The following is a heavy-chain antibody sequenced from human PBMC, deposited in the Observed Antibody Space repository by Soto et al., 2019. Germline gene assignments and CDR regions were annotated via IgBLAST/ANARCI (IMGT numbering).Heavy chain of an antibody. J-gene: IGHJ4*02. CDR3: VTRSRGLQSSPPRLDS. Sequence: EVQLLESGGGLVQPGGSLRLSCAASGLTFSGYGMSWVRQAPGTGLEWVSAISGSGSTTYYADSVKGRFTIARYDSKNILFLQMNSLKAEDTAVYYCVTRSRGLQSSPPRLDSWGQGTLVTVSS. CDR2: ISGSGSTT. V-gene: IGHV3-23*01. CDR1: GLTFSGYG. D-gene: IGHD4-4*01.